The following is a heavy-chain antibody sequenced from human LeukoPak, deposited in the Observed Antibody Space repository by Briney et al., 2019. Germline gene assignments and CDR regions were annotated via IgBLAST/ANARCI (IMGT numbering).Heavy chain of an antibody. CDR2: ISGGGVNT. CDR1: GFTFNSYA. V-gene: IGHV3-23*01. Sequence: GGSLRLSCAASGFTFNSYAMTWVRQAPGKGLEWVSAISGGGVNTYYADSVKGRFTISRDNSKNMLYLQMNSLRAEDTAVYYCAKSWYFDYWGQGTLVTVSS. CDR3: AKSWYFDY. D-gene: IGHD6-13*01. J-gene: IGHJ4*02.